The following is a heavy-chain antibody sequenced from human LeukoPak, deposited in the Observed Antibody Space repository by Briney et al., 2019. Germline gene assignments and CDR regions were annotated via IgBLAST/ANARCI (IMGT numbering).Heavy chain of an antibody. CDR1: GYTFTGYY. CDR2: INPNSGGT. Sequence: ASVKVSCKASGYTFTGYYMHWVRQAPGQGLEWMGWINPNSGGTNYAQKFQGRVTMTRDTSISTAYMELSRLRSDDTAVYYCARSAHTVTNSKAYAFDIWGQGTMVTVSS. J-gene: IGHJ3*02. D-gene: IGHD4-11*01. V-gene: IGHV1-2*02. CDR3: ARSAHTVTNSKAYAFDI.